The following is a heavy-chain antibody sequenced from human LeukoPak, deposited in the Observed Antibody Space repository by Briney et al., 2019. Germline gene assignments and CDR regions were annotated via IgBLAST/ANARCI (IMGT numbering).Heavy chain of an antibody. CDR2: ISWNSGSI. V-gene: IGHV3-9*01. D-gene: IGHD1-26*01. Sequence: GGSLRLSCAASGFTFDDYAMHWVRQAPGKGLEWVSGISWNSGSIGYADSVKGRFTISRDNSKNTLYLQMNSLRAEDTAVYYCAKGRWELPMHAFDIWGQGTMVTVSS. CDR3: AKGRWELPMHAFDI. J-gene: IGHJ3*02. CDR1: GFTFDDYA.